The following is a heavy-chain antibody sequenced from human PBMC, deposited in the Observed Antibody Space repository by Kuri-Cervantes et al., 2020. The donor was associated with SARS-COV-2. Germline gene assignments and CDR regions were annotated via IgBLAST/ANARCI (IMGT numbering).Heavy chain of an antibody. V-gene: IGHV6-1*01. D-gene: IGHD3-3*01. CDR2: TYYRSKWYN. J-gene: IGHJ4*02. CDR3: ACVESPYDFWSCFDY. CDR1: GDRVSSNSAA. Sequence: LRLSCAISGDRVSSNSAAWNWIRQSPSGGLEWLGGTYYRSKWYNDYAVSVKSRITINPDTSKYQFPLQLNSVTPEDPAVYSCACVESPYDFWSCFDYWGQGTLVTVSS.